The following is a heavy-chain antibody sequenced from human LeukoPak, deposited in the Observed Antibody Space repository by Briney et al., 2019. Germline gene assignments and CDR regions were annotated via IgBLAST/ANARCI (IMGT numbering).Heavy chain of an antibody. V-gene: IGHV1-18*01. J-gene: IGHJ6*03. CDR3: ARDRPQLPTSYMDV. CDR1: GYTFTSYG. D-gene: IGHD1-1*01. Sequence: GASVKVSCKASGYTFTSYGISWVRQAPGQGLEWMGWISAYNGNTNYAQKLQGRVTMTTDTSTSTAYMELRSLRSDDTAVYYCARDRPQLPTSYMDVWGKGTTVTVSS. CDR2: ISAYNGNT.